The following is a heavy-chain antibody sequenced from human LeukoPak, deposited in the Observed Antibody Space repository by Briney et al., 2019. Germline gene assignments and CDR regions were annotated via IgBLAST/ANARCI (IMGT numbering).Heavy chain of an antibody. CDR3: ARERVVVPAAPLYYFDY. V-gene: IGHV1-69*05. CDR1: GGTFSSYA. Sequence: SVKVSCKASGGTFSSYAISWVRQAPGQGLEWMGGIIPTFGTANYAQKFQGRVTITTDESTSTAYMELSSLRSEDTAVYYCARERVVVPAAPLYYFDYWGQGTLVTVSS. J-gene: IGHJ4*02. D-gene: IGHD2-2*01. CDR2: IIPTFGTA.